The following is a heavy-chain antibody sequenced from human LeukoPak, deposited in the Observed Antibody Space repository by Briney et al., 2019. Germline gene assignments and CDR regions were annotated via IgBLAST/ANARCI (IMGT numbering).Heavy chain of an antibody. V-gene: IGHV4-59*01. CDR2: IYYSGGT. CDR1: GGSISGYY. CDR3: ARYVWGSYPTFEDY. D-gene: IGHD3-16*02. J-gene: IGHJ4*02. Sequence: PSETLSLTCTVSGGSISGYYWSWIRQPPGEGLEWIGYIYYSGGTNYNPSLKSRVTISVDTSKNQFSLKLTSVTAADTAVYYCARYVWGSYPTFEDYWGQGTLVTVSS.